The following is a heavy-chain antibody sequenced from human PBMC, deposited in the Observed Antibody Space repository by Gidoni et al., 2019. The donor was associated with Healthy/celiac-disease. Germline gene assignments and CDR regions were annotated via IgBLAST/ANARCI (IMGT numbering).Heavy chain of an antibody. Sequence: GKGLAWVAVIWYDGSNKYYADSVKGRFTISRDNSKNTLYLQMNSLRAEDTAVYYCARDGKWVPRLAFDIWGQGTMVTVSS. J-gene: IGHJ3*02. CDR2: IWYDGSNK. D-gene: IGHD1-26*01. CDR3: ARDGKWVPRLAFDI. V-gene: IGHV3-33*01.